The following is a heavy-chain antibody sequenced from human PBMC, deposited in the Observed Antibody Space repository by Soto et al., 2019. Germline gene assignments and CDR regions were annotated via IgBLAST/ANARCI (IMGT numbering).Heavy chain of an antibody. CDR2: INSDGSST. V-gene: IGHV3-74*01. CDR1: GFTFSSYW. CDR3: ARDQEGYYYDSVDMDV. Sequence: GGSLRLSCAASGFTFSSYWMHWVRQAPGKGLVWVSRINSDGSSTSYADSVKGRFTISRDNAKNTLYLQMNSLRAEDTAVYYCARDQEGYYYDSVDMDVWGQGTTVTVSS. J-gene: IGHJ6*02. D-gene: IGHD3-22*01.